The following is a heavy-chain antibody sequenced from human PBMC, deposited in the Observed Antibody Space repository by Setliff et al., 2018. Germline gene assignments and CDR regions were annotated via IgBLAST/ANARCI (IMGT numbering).Heavy chain of an antibody. V-gene: IGHV4-4*02. Sequence: PSETLSLTCAVSGVSINSLSWWSWVRQSPGKGLEWIGEIYHDGNSNFNPSVHYSPSLKSRVTISLDTSKNQFSLSLTSVTAEDTAVYYCARMSGFQYIDVWDKGTTVTVSS. D-gene: IGHD3-3*01. CDR2: IYHDGNS. CDR1: GVSINSLSW. J-gene: IGHJ6*03. CDR3: ARMSGFQYIDV.